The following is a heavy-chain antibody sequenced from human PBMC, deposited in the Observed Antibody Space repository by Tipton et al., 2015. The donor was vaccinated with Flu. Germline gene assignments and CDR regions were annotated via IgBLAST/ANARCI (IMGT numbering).Heavy chain of an antibody. D-gene: IGHD3-10*01. CDR2: ISWDGGST. CDR1: GFTFDDYA. J-gene: IGHJ6*02. Sequence: VQLVQSGGVVVQPGGSLRLSCAASGFTFDDYAMHWVRQAPGKGLEWVSLISWDGGSTYYADSVKGRFTISRDNSKNSLYLQMNSLRAEDTALYYCAKGTMDYSYYGMGVWGQGTTVTVSS. V-gene: IGHV3-43D*04. CDR3: AKGTMDYSYYGMGV.